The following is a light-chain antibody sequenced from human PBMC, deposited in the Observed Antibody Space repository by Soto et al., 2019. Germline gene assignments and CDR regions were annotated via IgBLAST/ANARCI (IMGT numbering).Light chain of an antibody. V-gene: IGKV1-9*01. J-gene: IGKJ1*01. CDR3: QKLSGYTWT. CDR1: QGIDNY. CDR2: AES. Sequence: DIQLTQSPSSLSASVGDRVTITCRASQGIDNYLAWYQQKPGTAPKLLIYAESTLQSGVPSRLSGRGSGTDLNLTISSLQPEDFATYSCQKLSGYTWTCGQGTKVDIK.